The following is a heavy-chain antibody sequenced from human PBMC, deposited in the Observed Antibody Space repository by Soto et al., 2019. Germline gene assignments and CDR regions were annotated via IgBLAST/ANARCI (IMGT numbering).Heavy chain of an antibody. J-gene: IGHJ6*02. CDR2: IYPGDSDT. Sequence: GESLKISCKGSGYSFTSYWIGWVRQMPGKGLEWMGIIYPGDSDTRYSPSFQGQVTISADKSISTAYLQWSSLKASDTAMYYCARSTYSSSWYGYYYGMDVLGQGTTVTVSS. CDR3: ARSTYSSSWYGYYYGMDV. CDR1: GYSFTSYW. V-gene: IGHV5-51*01. D-gene: IGHD6-13*01.